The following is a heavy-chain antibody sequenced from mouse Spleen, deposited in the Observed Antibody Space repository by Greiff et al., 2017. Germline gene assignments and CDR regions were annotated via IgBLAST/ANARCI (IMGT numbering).Heavy chain of an antibody. D-gene: IGHD4-1*01. J-gene: IGHJ2*01. CDR2: IDPETGGT. CDR1: GYTFTDYE. Sequence: VQLQQSGAELVRPGASVTLSCKASGYTFTDYEMHWVKQTPVHGLEWIGAIDPETGGTAYNQKFKGKAILTADKSSSTAYMELRSLTSEDSAVYYCTRGWDGEDYWGQGTTLTVSS. CDR3: TRGWDGEDY. V-gene: IGHV1-15*01.